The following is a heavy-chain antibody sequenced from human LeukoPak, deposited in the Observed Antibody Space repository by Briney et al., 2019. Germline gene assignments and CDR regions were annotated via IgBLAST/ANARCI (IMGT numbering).Heavy chain of an antibody. V-gene: IGHV3-30*18. J-gene: IGHJ4*02. CDR3: AKTWIQLWSPDY. Sequence: GGSLRLSCAASGFTFSSYGMHWVRQAPGKGLEWVAVISYDGSNKYYADSVKGRFTISRDNSKNTLYLQMNSLRAEDTAVYYSAKTWIQLWSPDYRGQGTLVTVSS. CDR2: ISYDGSNK. CDR1: GFTFSSYG. D-gene: IGHD5-18*01.